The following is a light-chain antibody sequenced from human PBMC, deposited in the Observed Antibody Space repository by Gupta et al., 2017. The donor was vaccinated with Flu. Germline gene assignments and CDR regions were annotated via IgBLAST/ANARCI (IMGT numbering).Light chain of an antibody. CDR3: QQRGDWPPT. CDR1: QNIYSN. Sequence: DTVLTPSPAILSLSPGESAAISCRASQNIYSNLAWYRQKPGQSPRRLVYEASRRAAGIPARFTGTGSGTDFTLIISSVETDDVEIYYCQQRGDWPPTFGGGTRV. V-gene: IGKV3-11*01. J-gene: IGKJ4*01. CDR2: EAS.